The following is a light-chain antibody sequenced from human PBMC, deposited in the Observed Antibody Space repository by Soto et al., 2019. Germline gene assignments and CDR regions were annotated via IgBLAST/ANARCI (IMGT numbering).Light chain of an antibody. CDR2: GAS. CDR1: QSVSSTN. J-gene: IGKJ1*01. V-gene: IGKV3-20*01. Sequence: EIVLTQSPGTLSLSPGERATLSCRASQSVSSTNLVWYQQKRGQPPRLLICGASTRGTGIPDRFRGSGSGTDFTLTISRLEPEDFAVYFCQHYGNSVWTFGQGTKVEIK. CDR3: QHYGNSVWT.